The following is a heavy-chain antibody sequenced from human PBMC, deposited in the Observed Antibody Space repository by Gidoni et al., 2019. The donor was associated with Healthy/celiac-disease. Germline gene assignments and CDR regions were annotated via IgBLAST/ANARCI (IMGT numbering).Heavy chain of an antibody. Sequence: EVQLLESGGGLVQPGGSLRLTCAASGFPFSSYAMSWVRQAPVKGLEWVSAISGSGGSTYYADSVKGRFTISRDNSKNTLYLQMNSLRAEDTAVYYCAKDLSLVGATPYWGQGTLVTVSS. J-gene: IGHJ4*02. CDR2: ISGSGGST. CDR1: GFPFSSYA. CDR3: AKDLSLVGATPY. D-gene: IGHD1-26*01. V-gene: IGHV3-23*01.